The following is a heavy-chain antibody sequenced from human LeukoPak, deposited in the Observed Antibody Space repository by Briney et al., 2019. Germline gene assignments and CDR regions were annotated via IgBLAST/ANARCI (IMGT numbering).Heavy chain of an antibody. CDR1: GGSISISSYY. CDR3: ARLNTNAYPYFFDY. J-gene: IGHJ4*02. Sequence: SETLSLTCTVSGGSISISSYYWGWIRQPPGKGLEWIGSVFYSGSTYYNPSLKSRATIYVDKSKNHFSLKLSSVTAADTALYYCARLNTNAYPYFFDYWGQGTLVTVSS. V-gene: IGHV4-39*02. CDR2: VFYSGST. D-gene: IGHD2-8*01.